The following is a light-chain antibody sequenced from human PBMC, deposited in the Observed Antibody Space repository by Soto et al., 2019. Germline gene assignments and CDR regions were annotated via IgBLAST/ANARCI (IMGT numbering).Light chain of an antibody. Sequence: DIQMTQSPSTLSASVGDRVTITCRASQSISAWLAWFQQKPGKAPKLLIYQSSILEGGVPSRFSGSGSGTEFTLTISSLQPDDFAFYYCQQYNSYSPTFGQGTKMEFK. V-gene: IGKV1-5*03. CDR2: QSS. J-gene: IGKJ1*01. CDR3: QQYNSYSPT. CDR1: QSISAW.